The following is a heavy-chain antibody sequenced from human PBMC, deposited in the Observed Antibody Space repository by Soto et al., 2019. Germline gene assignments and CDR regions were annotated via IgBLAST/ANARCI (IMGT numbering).Heavy chain of an antibody. CDR3: ARDFTQVGPLDF. V-gene: IGHV3-33*01. J-gene: IGHJ4*02. CDR1: GFIFSSFA. Sequence: PGGSLRLSCAASGFIFSSFALHWVRQAPGKGPEWVAVIRYDGTEKYNGDSVKGRFTISRDNSKNTVYLEMTSLKAEDTAVYYCARDFTQVGPLDFWGQGTLVTVSS. D-gene: IGHD1-26*01. CDR2: IRYDGTEK.